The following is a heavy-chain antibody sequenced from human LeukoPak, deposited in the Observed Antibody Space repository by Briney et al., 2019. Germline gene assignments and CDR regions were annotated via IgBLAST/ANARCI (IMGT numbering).Heavy chain of an antibody. CDR1: GGSISSYY. CDR3: AREDFWSGSRWFDP. V-gene: IGHV4-4*07. Sequence: PSETLSLTCTVSGGSISSYYWSWIRQPAGKGLEWVGRIYTSGSTNYNPSLKSRVTMSVDTSKNQFSLKPSSVTAADTAVYYCAREDFWSGSRWFDPWGQGTLVTVSS. D-gene: IGHD3-3*01. CDR2: IYTSGST. J-gene: IGHJ5*02.